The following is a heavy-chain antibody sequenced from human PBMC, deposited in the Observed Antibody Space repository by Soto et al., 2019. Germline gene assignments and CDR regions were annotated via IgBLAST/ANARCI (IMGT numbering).Heavy chain of an antibody. V-gene: IGHV4-34*12. CDR1: GGSFSGYY. CDR3: ARRGGGYFPYYFDY. D-gene: IGHD2-21*01. CDR2: ILHSGST. J-gene: IGHJ4*02. Sequence: ASETLSLTCAVYGGSFSGYYWSWIRQPPGKGLEWIGEILHSGSTNYNPSLKSRVSISVDTSKNQFSLKLTSVTAADTALYYCARRGGGYFPYYFDYWGQGSLVTVSS.